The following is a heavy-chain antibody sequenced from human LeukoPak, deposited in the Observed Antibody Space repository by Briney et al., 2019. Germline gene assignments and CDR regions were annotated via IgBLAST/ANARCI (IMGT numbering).Heavy chain of an antibody. CDR3: AGDLKDLGYGGNSGFDY. D-gene: IGHD4-23*01. J-gene: IGHJ4*02. Sequence: ASVTVSCKVSGYTLTELSMHWVRQAPGKGLEWMGGFYPEDGETIYAQKFQGRVTITADESTSTAYMELSSLRSEDTAVYYCAGDLKDLGYGGNSGFDYWGQGTLVTVSS. V-gene: IGHV1-24*01. CDR1: GYTLTELS. CDR2: FYPEDGET.